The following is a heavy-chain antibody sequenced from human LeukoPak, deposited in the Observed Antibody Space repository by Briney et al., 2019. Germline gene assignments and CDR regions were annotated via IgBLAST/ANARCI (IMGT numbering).Heavy chain of an antibody. CDR3: AKVSWRELLSGDFDY. V-gene: IGHV3-23*01. Sequence: GGSLRLSCAAPVFTFCSYAMTWVPQAPGKGLEWVSTISGSGEATPDADTVKGRFDISSDNSKHTLYLELNTLRAEDTAVYYCAKVSWRELLSGDFDYWGQGTVVTVSS. J-gene: IGHJ4*02. CDR2: ISGSGEAT. CDR1: VFTFCSYA. D-gene: IGHD1-26*01.